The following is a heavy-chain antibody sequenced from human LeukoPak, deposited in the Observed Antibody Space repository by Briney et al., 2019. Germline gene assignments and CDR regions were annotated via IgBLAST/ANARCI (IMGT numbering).Heavy chain of an antibody. CDR3: ARGLGYSYGLYYFDY. CDR2: INQSGST. V-gene: IGHV4-34*01. J-gene: IGHJ4*02. D-gene: IGHD5-18*01. CDR1: GGSFSGYY. Sequence: SETPSLTCAVYGGSFSGYYWSWTRQPPGQGLEWIGEINQSGSTNYNPSLKSRVTISVDTSKNQFSLKLSSVTAADTAVYYCARGLGYSYGLYYFDYWGQGTLVTVSS.